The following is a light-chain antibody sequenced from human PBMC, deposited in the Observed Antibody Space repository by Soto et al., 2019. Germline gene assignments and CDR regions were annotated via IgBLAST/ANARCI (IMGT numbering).Light chain of an antibody. CDR3: QQAHSFPFT. V-gene: IGKV1-12*01. J-gene: IGKJ2*01. Sequence: DIQMTQSPSSVSASVGDRVTITCRASQGISCWLAWYQQKAGKAPKLLIYSASSLQSGVPSRFSCSGSGTEFTLTISSLQAEDLATYSCQQAHSFPFTVGQGTKLEIK. CDR2: SAS. CDR1: QGISCW.